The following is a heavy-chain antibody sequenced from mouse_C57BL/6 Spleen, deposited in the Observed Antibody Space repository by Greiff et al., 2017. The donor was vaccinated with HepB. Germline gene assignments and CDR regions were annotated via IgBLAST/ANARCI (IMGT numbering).Heavy chain of an antibody. CDR3: TRSGSSFLYYFDY. D-gene: IGHD1-1*01. V-gene: IGHV1-15*01. CDR2: IDPETGGT. CDR1: GYTFTDYE. J-gene: IGHJ2*01. Sequence: QLQQSGAELVRPGASVTLSCKASGYTFTDYEMHWVKQTPVHGLEWIGAIDPETGGTAYNQKFKGKAILTADKSSSTAYMELRSLTSEDSAVYYCTRSGSSFLYYFDYWGQGTTLTVSS.